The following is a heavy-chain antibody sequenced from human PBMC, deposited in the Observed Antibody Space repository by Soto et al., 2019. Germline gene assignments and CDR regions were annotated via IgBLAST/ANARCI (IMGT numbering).Heavy chain of an antibody. CDR3: AAAPNWNYFDF. Sequence: QVQLQESGPGLVKPSETMSLTCTVSNGSISSYYWSWIRQSPGKGLEWLGYVYYTRTTNYKPSLRPRVAMSMYMSKNLSSLNFSSVSAASTGLYYCAAAPNWNYFDFWGQGSLVTVSS. D-gene: IGHD1-20*01. CDR1: NGSISSYY. V-gene: IGHV4-59*01. CDR2: VYYTRTT. J-gene: IGHJ4*02.